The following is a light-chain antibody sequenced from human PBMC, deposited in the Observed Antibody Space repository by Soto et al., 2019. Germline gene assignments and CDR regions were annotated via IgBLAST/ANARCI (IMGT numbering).Light chain of an antibody. Sequence: QSALTQPASVSGSPGQSITISCTGTSSDIGSYNLVSWYQRHPGRAPKLMVYEGSRRPSGVSNRFSGSKSGNTASLTISGLQAEDEADYYCSSYTSSSSYVFGTGTQLTVL. CDR2: EGS. CDR1: SSDIGSYNL. J-gene: IGLJ1*01. CDR3: SSYTSSSSYV. V-gene: IGLV2-14*02.